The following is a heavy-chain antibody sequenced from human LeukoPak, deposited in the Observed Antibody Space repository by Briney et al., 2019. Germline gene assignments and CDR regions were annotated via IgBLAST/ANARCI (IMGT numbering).Heavy chain of an antibody. J-gene: IGHJ4*02. CDR2: IYYTGST. CDR3: ARDRRVGSSDGSSFDY. D-gene: IGHD1-26*01. V-gene: IGHV4-59*01. CDR1: GGSISSYF. Sequence: SETLSLTCTVSGGSISSYFWSWIRQPPGKGLEWIGYIYYTGSTNYNPSLKSRVTISLDTSKNQFSLNLSSVTAADTAVYYCARDRRVGSSDGSSFDYWGQGSLIT.